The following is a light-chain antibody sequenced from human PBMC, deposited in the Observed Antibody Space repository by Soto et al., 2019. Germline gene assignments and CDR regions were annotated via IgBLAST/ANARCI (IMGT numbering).Light chain of an antibody. V-gene: IGKV3-20*01. CDR3: QQYGSSVRT. CDR2: GAS. CDR1: QSVSSNY. Sequence: EIVLTQSPGTLSVSPGERATLSCRASQSVSSNYLAWYQQKPGQAPRLLIYGASIRATGIPDRFSGSGSATDFTLTISRLEPEDFAVYYCQQYGSSVRTFGQGTKLEI. J-gene: IGKJ2*01.